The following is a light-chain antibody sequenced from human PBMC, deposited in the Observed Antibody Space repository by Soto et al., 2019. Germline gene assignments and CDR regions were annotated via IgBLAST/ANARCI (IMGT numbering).Light chain of an antibody. CDR2: RAS. J-gene: IGKJ5*01. CDR3: QQYNNWPPT. CDR1: QSINKW. V-gene: IGKV1-5*01. Sequence: ILLTQSPSTLSASVGDRVTISCRASQSINKWLAWYQHKXGKAPKLLIYRASSLQSGVPSRFSGSGSGTDFTLTISSLQSEDFEVYYCQQYNNWPPTFGRGTRLEIK.